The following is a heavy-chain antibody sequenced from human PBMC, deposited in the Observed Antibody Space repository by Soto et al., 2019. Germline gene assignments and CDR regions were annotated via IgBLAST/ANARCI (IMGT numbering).Heavy chain of an antibody. CDR3: ARGGSHSSDS. Sequence: EVQLVESGGNLVQPGGSLRLSCAASGFTFSDFWMSWVRRAPGRGLEWVANIKEAGSETYYVDSVEGRFTISRDNAKKSLYLQMNSLRAEDTALYYCARGGSHSSDSWGQGALVTVS. CDR2: IKEAGSET. J-gene: IGHJ4*02. D-gene: IGHD1-26*01. V-gene: IGHV3-7*05. CDR1: GFTFSDFW.